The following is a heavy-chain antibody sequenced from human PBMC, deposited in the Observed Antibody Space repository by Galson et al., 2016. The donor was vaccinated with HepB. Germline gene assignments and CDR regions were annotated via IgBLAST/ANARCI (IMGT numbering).Heavy chain of an antibody. J-gene: IGHJ3*01. D-gene: IGHD3-3*01. CDR2: IGSSGSPI. V-gene: IGHV3-48*02. CDR3: ARGLYYNSFDL. CDR1: GFTFSKFS. Sequence: SLRLSCAASGFTFSKFSMDWVRQAPGKGLEWLSHIGSSGSPIYYADSVKGRFTISRDNARGSVWLQMNSLRDDDTAVYYCARGLYYNSFDLWGQGTMVTVSS.